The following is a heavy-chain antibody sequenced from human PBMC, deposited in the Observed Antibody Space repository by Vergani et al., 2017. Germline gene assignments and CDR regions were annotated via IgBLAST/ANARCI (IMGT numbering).Heavy chain of an antibody. V-gene: IGHV4-59*01. Sequence: QVRLQESGPGLVKPSETLSLTCSVSGGSMSGYYWSWFRQPSGEELEWIGYMYHSGSTNYNPSPETRVIITGDTSKNQFSLKLNSVTAADTAVYYCGRVADFYGLGSRLLDLWGQGTLVTVSS. J-gene: IGHJ5*02. CDR3: GRVADFYGLGSRLLDL. CDR1: GGSMSGYY. CDR2: MYHSGST. D-gene: IGHD3-10*01.